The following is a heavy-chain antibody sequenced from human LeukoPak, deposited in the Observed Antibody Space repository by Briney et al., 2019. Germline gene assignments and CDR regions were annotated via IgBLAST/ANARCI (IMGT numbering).Heavy chain of an antibody. V-gene: IGHV3-74*03. Sequence: GGSLRLSCAASGFTFSNYWIHWVRQAPGKGLVWVSHINRDGSSTTYADSVKGRFTISRDNAKNTLYLQMSSLRAEDTAVYYCAKDPYSGYDGDYFDYWGQGTLVTVSS. CDR1: GFTFSNYW. D-gene: IGHD5-12*01. J-gene: IGHJ4*02. CDR3: AKDPYSGYDGDYFDY. CDR2: INRDGSST.